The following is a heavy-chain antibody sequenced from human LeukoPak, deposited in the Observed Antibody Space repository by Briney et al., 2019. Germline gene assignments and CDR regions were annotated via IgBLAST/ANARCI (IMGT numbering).Heavy chain of an antibody. CDR1: GFTFSSYA. V-gene: IGHV3-23*01. J-gene: IGHJ4*02. D-gene: IGHD3-22*01. CDR2: ISASSSI. Sequence: GGSLRLSCAASGFTFSSYAMNWVRQAPGKGLEWVSSISASSSIYYADSVKGRFTISRDNSKNTLYLQVISLRADDTAVYYCAKGSYYDSSGYYYFDYWGQGTLVTVSS. CDR3: AKGSYYDSSGYYYFDY.